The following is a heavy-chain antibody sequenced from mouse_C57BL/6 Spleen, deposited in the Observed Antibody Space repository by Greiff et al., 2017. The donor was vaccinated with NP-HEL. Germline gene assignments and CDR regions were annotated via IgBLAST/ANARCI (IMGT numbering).Heavy chain of an antibody. D-gene: IGHD1-1*01. Sequence: VQLQQSGAELVRPGASVTLSCKASGYTFTDYEMHWVKQTPVHGLEWIGAIDPETGGTTYNQKFKGKAILTADKSSSTAYMELRSLTSEDSAVYYCTRRYYGSSYDWYFDVWGTGTTVTVAS. V-gene: IGHV1-15*01. J-gene: IGHJ1*03. CDR2: IDPETGGT. CDR3: TRRYYGSSYDWYFDV. CDR1: GYTFTDYE.